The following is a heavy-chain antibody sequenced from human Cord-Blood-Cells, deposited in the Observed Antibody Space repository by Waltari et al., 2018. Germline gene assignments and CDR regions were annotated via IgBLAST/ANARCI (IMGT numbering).Heavy chain of an antibody. CDR1: GFTFSSYS. CDR2: ISSSSSYI. V-gene: IGHV3-21*01. D-gene: IGHD6-19*01. J-gene: IGHJ4*02. Sequence: EVQLVESGGGLVKPGGSLRLSCAASGFTFSSYSMNWVRQAPGKGLEWVSSISSSSSYIYYADAVKGRFTISRDNAKNSLYLQMNSLRAEDTAVYYCARDNLGGLVDYWGQGTLVTVSS. CDR3: ARDNLGGLVDY.